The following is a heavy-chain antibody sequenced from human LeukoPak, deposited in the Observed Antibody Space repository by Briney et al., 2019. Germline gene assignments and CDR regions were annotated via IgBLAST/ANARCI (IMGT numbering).Heavy chain of an antibody. CDR1: GFTFDDYA. J-gene: IGHJ4*02. CDR2: ISGDST. CDR3: AKSRANDFDY. D-gene: IGHD1-26*01. Sequence: GGSLRLSCAASGFTFDDYAMHWVRQAPGKGLEWVSLISGDSTYYADSVKGRFTISRDNSKNSLYLQMNSLRTEDTALYYCAKSRANDFDYWGQGTLVTASS. V-gene: IGHV3-43*02.